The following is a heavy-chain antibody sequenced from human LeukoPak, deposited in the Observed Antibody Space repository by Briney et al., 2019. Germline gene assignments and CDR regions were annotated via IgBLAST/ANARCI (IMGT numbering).Heavy chain of an antibody. V-gene: IGHV3-33*06. Sequence: GSLRLSCAASQFTFSHYGMHWVRQAPGRGLQWVAVIWSDASDKYYSDSVKGRFTISRDNSKNTLYLEMNNLRAEDTAVYYCAKDAERGFDYSNSLNYWGQGTLVTVSS. J-gene: IGHJ4*02. D-gene: IGHD4-11*01. CDR2: IWSDASDK. CDR1: QFTFSHYG. CDR3: AKDAERGFDYSNSLNY.